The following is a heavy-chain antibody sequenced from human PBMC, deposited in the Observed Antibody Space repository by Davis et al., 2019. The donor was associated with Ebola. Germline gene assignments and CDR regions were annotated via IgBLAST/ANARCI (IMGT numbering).Heavy chain of an antibody. V-gene: IGHV3-74*01. D-gene: IGHD3-16*01. CDR2: INGDGSIL. CDR3: ATDFDAPWGI. J-gene: IGHJ3*02. Sequence: HTGGSLRLSCGASGFTFSGHWVHWVRQSTVKGLVWVSRINGDGSILHYADSVKGRFTISRDNAKNTVYLQMNSLRAEDTAVYYCATDFDAPWGIWGQGTLVTVSS. CDR1: GFTFSGHW.